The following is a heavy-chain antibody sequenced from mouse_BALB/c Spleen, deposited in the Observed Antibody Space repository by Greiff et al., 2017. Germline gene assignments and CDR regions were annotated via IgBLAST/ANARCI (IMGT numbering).Heavy chain of an antibody. D-gene: IGHD1-1*01. V-gene: IGHV3-6*02. J-gene: IGHJ4*01. CDR1: GYSITSGYY. Sequence: EVQLQQSGPGLVKPSQSLSLTCSVTGYSITSGYYWNWIRQFPGNKLEWMGYISYDGSNNYNPSLKNRISITRDTSKNQFFLKLNSVTTEDTATYYCAREPIYYYGSSLYYAMDYWGQGTSVTVSS. CDR2: ISYDGSN. CDR3: AREPIYYYGSSLYYAMDY.